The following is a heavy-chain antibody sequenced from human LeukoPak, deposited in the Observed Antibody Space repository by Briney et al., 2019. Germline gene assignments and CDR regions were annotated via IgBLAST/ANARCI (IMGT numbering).Heavy chain of an antibody. J-gene: IGHJ4*02. CDR3: ASDLPIAVAGTSDY. V-gene: IGHV7-4-1*02. Sequence: ASGKVSCKASGYTFTSYAINWVRQAPGQGLELMGWINTNTGNATYSQGFTGRFVFSLDTSVSTAYLQISSLKAEDTAVYYCASDLPIAVAGTSDYWGQGTLVTVSS. CDR1: GYTFTSYA. CDR2: INTNTGNA. D-gene: IGHD6-19*01.